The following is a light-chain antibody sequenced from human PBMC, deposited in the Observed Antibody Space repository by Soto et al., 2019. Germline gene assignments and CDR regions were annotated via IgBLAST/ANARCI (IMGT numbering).Light chain of an antibody. CDR3: QQYGTVPWT. J-gene: IGKJ1*01. V-gene: IGKV3-20*01. CDR1: QSVHSSF. Sequence: EFGLTQSPGTLALSPGGRATLSCRASQSVHSSFLGWYQQKPGQSPRLLIYAASSRASGIPDRFSGSGSGTDFTLSINGLDPGDLAVYYCQQYGTVPWTFGQGTTVDNK. CDR2: AAS.